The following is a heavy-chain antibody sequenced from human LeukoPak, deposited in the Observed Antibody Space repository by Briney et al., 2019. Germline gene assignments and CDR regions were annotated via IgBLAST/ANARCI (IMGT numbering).Heavy chain of an antibody. CDR1: GFTFSNYW. V-gene: IGHV3-74*01. D-gene: IGHD3-22*01. Sequence: GGSLRLSCDASGFTFSNYWMHWVRQVPGKGLVWVSRIKTDGSEASYMDSVKGRFIISRDNAKNTLYLQMNSLRPEDTAVYYCVRDGHYEKSAFDPWGQGTLVTVSS. CDR2: IKTDGSEA. CDR3: VRDGHYEKSAFDP. J-gene: IGHJ5*02.